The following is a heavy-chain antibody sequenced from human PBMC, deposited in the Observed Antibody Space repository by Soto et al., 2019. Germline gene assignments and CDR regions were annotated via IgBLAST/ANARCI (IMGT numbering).Heavy chain of an antibody. V-gene: IGHV1-69*01. J-gene: IGHJ5*02. CDR2: IILIFGTA. Sequence: QVQLVQSGAEVKKPGSSVKVSCKASGGTFSSYAISWVRQAPGQGLEWMGGIILIFGTANYAQKFQGRVTITADESTSTAYMELSSLRSEDTAVYYCARDSLRRDFWSGYYIWGWFDPWGQGTLVTVSS. D-gene: IGHD3-3*01. CDR3: ARDSLRRDFWSGYYIWGWFDP. CDR1: GGTFSSYA.